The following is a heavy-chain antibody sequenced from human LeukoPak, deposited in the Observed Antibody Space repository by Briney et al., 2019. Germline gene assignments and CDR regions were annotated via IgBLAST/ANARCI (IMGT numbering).Heavy chain of an antibody. V-gene: IGHV4-34*01. J-gene: IGHJ4*02. D-gene: IGHD3-22*01. CDR1: GGSFGGYY. CDR2: INHSGST. CDR3: ASSGMESSGYLPAG. Sequence: SETLSLTCAVYGGSFGGYYWSWIRQPPGKGLEWIGEINHSGSTNYNPSLKSRVTISVDTSKNQFSLKLSSVTAADTAVYYCASSGMESSGYLPAGWGQGTLVTVSS.